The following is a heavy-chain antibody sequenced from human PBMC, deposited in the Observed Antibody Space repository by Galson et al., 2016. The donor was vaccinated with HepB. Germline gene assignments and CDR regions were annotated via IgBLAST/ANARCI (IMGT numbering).Heavy chain of an antibody. CDR2: MKRILDGGST. V-gene: IGHV3-15*01. CDR3: TPLPTGQQPYYFDL. J-gene: IGHJ4*02. Sequence: SLRLSCAASGFTFSHAWMSWVRQDPGQGMEWVGRMKRILDGGSTDYAAPVKGRFTISRDDAKNTVYLQMKRLRMDDTATYYCTPLPTGQQPYYFDLWGQGTLVIVSS. D-gene: IGHD6-13*01. CDR1: GFTFSHAW.